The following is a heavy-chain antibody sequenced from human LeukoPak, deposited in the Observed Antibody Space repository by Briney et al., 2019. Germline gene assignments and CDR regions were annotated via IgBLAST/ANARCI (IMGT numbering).Heavy chain of an antibody. CDR1: GFTFSSYS. D-gene: IGHD4/OR15-4a*01. Sequence: GGSLRLSCAASGFTFSSYSMSWVRQAPVKGLEWVSFITSSSSYIYYADSVKGRFTISRDNAKNSLYLQMNSLRAEDTAVYYCARRAGAYSHPYDYWGQGTLVTVSS. V-gene: IGHV3-21*01. CDR3: ARRAGAYSHPYDY. CDR2: ITSSSSYI. J-gene: IGHJ4*02.